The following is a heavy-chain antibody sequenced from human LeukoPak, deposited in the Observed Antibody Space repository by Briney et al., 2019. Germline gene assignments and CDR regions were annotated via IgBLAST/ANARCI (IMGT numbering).Heavy chain of an antibody. CDR3: ARVGQQLVGNWFDP. D-gene: IGHD6-13*01. V-gene: IGHV4-59*01. Sequence: SETLSLTCTVSGGSISSYYWSWIRQPPGKGLEWIGYIYYSGSTNYNPSLKSRVTISVVTSKNQFSLKLSSVTAADTAVYYCARVGQQLVGNWFDPWGQGTLVTVSS. CDR2: IYYSGST. J-gene: IGHJ5*02. CDR1: GGSISSYY.